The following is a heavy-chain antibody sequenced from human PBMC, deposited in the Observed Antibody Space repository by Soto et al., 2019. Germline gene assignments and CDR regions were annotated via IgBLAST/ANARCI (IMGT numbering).Heavy chain of an antibody. D-gene: IGHD7-27*01. V-gene: IGHV4-39*01. Sequence: SETLSLSCTISGGSIRSATYYWGWIRQSPGKGLEWIGSFSYSGSTFYNPSLESRVTTSVDTSKNQFSLKLSSVTAADTAIYYCARLSPWSAAFSWGPIPKYYFDYWGQGTLVTVSS. CDR3: ARLSPWSAAFSWGPIPKYYFDY. J-gene: IGHJ4*02. CDR1: GGSIRSATYY. CDR2: FSYSGST.